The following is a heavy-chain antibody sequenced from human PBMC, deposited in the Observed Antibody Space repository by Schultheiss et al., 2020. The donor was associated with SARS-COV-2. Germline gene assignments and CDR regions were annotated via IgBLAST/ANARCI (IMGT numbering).Heavy chain of an antibody. CDR3: ATGSSTSFHYMDV. CDR2: IYSGGST. J-gene: IGHJ6*03. V-gene: IGHV3-NL1*01. Sequence: GGSLRLSCAASGFTFSSYAMHWVRQAPGKGLEWVSVIYSGGSTYYADSVKGRFTISRDNSKNTLYLQMNSLRAEDTAVYYCATGSSTSFHYMDVWGKGTTVTVSS. D-gene: IGHD2-2*01. CDR1: GFTFSSYA.